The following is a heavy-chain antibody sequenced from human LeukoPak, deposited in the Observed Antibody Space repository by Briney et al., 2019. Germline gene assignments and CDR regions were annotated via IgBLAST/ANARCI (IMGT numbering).Heavy chain of an antibody. CDR1: GFTFGDSA. D-gene: IGHD3-10*01. CDR2: IKSKAYGGTT. V-gene: IGHV3-49*04. CDR3: TREHYYSSGSYYPI. J-gene: IGHJ3*02. Sequence: GSLRLSCTGSGFTFGDSALSWVRQPPGKGLEWVGFIKSKAYGGTTEYAASVKGRFTISRDDSKSIAFLQMNSLESEDTAVYYCTREHYYSSGSYYPIWGQGTMVTVSS.